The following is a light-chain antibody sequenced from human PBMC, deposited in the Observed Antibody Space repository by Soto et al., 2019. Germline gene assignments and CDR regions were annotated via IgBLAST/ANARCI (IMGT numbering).Light chain of an antibody. CDR2: GNS. CDR3: QSYDSSLSAL. V-gene: IGLV1-40*01. J-gene: IGLJ3*02. CDR1: SSNIGAGYD. Sequence: QAVVTQPPSVSGAPGQRVTISCTGNSSNIGAGYDVHWYQQLPGTAPKLLIYGNSNRPSGVPDRFSGSKSGTSASLAITGLQPEDEADYYCQSYDSSLSALFGGGTKLTVL.